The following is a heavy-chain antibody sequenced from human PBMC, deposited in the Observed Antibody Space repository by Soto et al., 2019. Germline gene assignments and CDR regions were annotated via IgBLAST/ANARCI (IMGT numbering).Heavy chain of an antibody. V-gene: IGHV1-18*01. D-gene: IGHD2-21*01. CDR2: ISAYNGNT. CDR3: AREAPPYCGGDCFYYYFDY. CDR1: GYTFTSYG. Sequence: GASVKVSCKASGYTFTSYGISWVRQAPGQGLEWMGWISAYNGNTNYAQKLQGRVTMTTDTSTSTAYMELRSLRSDDTAVYYCAREAPPYCGGDCFYYYFDYWGQGTLVTVSS. J-gene: IGHJ4*02.